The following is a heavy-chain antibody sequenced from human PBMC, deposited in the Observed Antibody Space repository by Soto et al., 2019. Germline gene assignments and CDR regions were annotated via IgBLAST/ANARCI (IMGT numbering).Heavy chain of an antibody. CDR1: GYTFTGYY. D-gene: IGHD3-9*01. J-gene: IGHJ5*02. CDR3: ARVRNYDILTGYYGP. CDR2: INPNSGGT. Sequence: GASVKVSCKASGYTFTGYYMHWVRQAPGQGLEWMGWINPNSGGTNYAQKLQGRVTMTRDTSISTAYMELSRLRSDDTAVYYCARVRNYDILTGYYGPWGQGTLVTVSS. V-gene: IGHV1-2*02.